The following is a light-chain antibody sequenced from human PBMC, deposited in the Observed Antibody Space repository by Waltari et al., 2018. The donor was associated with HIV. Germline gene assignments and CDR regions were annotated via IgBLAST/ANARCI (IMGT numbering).Light chain of an antibody. Sequence: DIVMTQSPLSLPATPGEPASLSCRSSQSLLKINGYNSLDWYLQKPGQSLQLLIYLGSNRASGVPDRFSGSGSGTDFTLKISRVEAEDVGVYYCMQTLQTPLTFGGGTKVEIK. J-gene: IGKJ4*01. CDR2: LGS. V-gene: IGKV2-28*01. CDR3: MQTLQTPLT. CDR1: QSLLKINGYNS.